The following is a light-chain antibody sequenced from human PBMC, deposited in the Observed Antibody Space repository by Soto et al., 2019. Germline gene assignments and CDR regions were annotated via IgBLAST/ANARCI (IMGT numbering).Light chain of an antibody. CDR3: QQYESTPPT. CDR2: WAS. V-gene: IGKV4-1*01. CDR1: QSVLYSSNNKNY. Sequence: DIVMTQSPDSLAVSXGERATINCKSSQSVLYSSNNKNYLAWYQQRPGQPPKLLIYWASTRESGVXXXXXXXXXXXXXXXXITSLQAEDVAVYYCQQYESTPPTFGQGTKLEXK. J-gene: IGKJ2*01.